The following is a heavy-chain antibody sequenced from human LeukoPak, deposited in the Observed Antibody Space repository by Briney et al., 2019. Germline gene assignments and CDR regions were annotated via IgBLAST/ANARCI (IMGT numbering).Heavy chain of an antibody. CDR2: ISAGGSST. V-gene: IGHV3-23*01. Sequence: GGSLRLSRAASGFAFDIYAMTWVRQAPGKGLEWVSGISAGGSSTYYADSVKGRFTISRDNSKNTVYLQMNSLRGEDTAVYYCAKDPRGSLERRGHFDFWGQGTLVTVSS. CDR3: AKDPRGSLERRGHFDF. CDR1: GFAFDIYA. J-gene: IGHJ4*02. D-gene: IGHD1-1*01.